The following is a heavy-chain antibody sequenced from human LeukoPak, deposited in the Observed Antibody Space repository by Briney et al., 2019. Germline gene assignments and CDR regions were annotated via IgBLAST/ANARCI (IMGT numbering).Heavy chain of an antibody. CDR3: ARAYYYDSSGYYPWGD. J-gene: IGHJ4*02. V-gene: IGHV3-53*04. D-gene: IGHD3-22*01. Sequence: PGGSLRLSCAASGFTVSSNYMSWVRQAPGKGLEWVSVIYSGGSTYYADSVKGRFTISRHNSKTTVYLQMNSLRAEDTAVYYCARAYYYDSSGYYPWGDWGQGTLVTVSS. CDR2: IYSGGST. CDR1: GFTVSSNY.